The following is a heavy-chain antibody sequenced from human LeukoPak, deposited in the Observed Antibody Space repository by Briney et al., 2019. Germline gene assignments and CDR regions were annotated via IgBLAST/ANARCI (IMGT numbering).Heavy chain of an antibody. CDR2: ISSGSSTI. CDR3: ARDRGITTRPRGYFDY. J-gene: IGHJ4*02. CDR1: GFTFSSYS. Sequence: PGRSLRLSCAASGFTFSSYSMNWVRQAPGKGLEWVPYISSGSSTIYYANSVKGRFTISRDNAKNSLYLQMNSLRDEDTAVYYCARDRGITTRPRGYFDYWGRGTLVTVSS. V-gene: IGHV3-48*02. D-gene: IGHD1-1*01.